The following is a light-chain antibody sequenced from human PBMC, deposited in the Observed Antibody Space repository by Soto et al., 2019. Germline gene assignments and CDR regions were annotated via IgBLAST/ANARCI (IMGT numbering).Light chain of an antibody. V-gene: IGKV1-8*01. J-gene: IGKJ1*01. Sequence: IQMPQSPSSVSASVGARCTSTCRASQGISSYLAWYQQKPGKAPDLLIYAASTLQSGVPSRFRGSGSGTEFTLTISYVESEDFATYYCQQYYNFPWTYGQGTKVDIK. CDR2: AAS. CDR1: QGISSY. CDR3: QQYYNFPWT.